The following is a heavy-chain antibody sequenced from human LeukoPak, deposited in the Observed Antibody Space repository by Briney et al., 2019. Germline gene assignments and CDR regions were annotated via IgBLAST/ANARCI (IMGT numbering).Heavy chain of an antibody. CDR3: ARDLMSAVARGWFDP. J-gene: IGHJ5*02. Sequence: GGSLRLSCAASGFTFSSYWMSWVRQAPGKGLKWVANIKQDGSEEYYVDSVKGRFTISRDNAKNSLYLQMNSLRAEDTAVYYCARDLMSAVARGWFDPWGQGTLVTVSS. CDR1: GFTFSSYW. D-gene: IGHD4-23*01. CDR2: IKQDGSEE. V-gene: IGHV3-7*01.